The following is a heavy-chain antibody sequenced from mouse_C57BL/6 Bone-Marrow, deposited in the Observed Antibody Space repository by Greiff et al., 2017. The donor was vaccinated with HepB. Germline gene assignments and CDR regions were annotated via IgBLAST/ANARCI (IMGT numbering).Heavy chain of an antibody. CDR1: GYTFTSYW. Sequence: EQLKQSGAELAKPGASVKLSCKASGYTFTSYWMHWVKQRPGQGLEWIGYINPSSGYTKYNQKFKDKATLTADKSSSTAYMQLSSLTYEDSAVYYCARPDGYYSAWFAYWGQGTLVTVSA. CDR3: ARPDGYYSAWFAY. J-gene: IGHJ3*01. D-gene: IGHD2-3*01. CDR2: INPSSGYT. V-gene: IGHV1-7*01.